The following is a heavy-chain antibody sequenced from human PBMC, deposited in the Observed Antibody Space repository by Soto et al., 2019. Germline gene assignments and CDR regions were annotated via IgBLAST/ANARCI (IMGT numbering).Heavy chain of an antibody. V-gene: IGHV4-59*02. Sequence: SETLSLTCSFSGDSVTSHYLTWIRQSPEKGLEWIGYMHYTGFSHYNPSLKSRLTISVDRSKNQFTLQLTSVTAADTAVYYCAREIVVVPAARNTAAFDIWGQGTMVTVSS. CDR3: AREIVVVPAARNTAAFDI. D-gene: IGHD2-2*01. CDR2: MHYTGFS. CDR1: GDSVTSHY. J-gene: IGHJ3*02.